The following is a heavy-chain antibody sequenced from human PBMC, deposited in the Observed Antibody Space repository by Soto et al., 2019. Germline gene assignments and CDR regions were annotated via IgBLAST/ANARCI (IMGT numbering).Heavy chain of an antibody. D-gene: IGHD3-22*01. CDR1: GFTFSDYG. Sequence: GGSLRLSCAASGFTFSDYGMHWVRQAPGKGLEWVALISYDGSNKYYADSVKGRFTISRDNSKNALYLQMNSLRAEDTALYYCARDYYDKDYWGQGTLVTVSS. J-gene: IGHJ4*02. CDR2: ISYDGSNK. V-gene: IGHV3-30*03. CDR3: ARDYYDKDY.